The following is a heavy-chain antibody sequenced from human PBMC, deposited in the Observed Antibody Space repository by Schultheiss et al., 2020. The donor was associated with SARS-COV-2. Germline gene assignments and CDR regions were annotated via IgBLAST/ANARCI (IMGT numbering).Heavy chain of an antibody. V-gene: IGHV4-61*03. D-gene: IGHD4-17*01. CDR2: VAYNGNT. Sequence: SQTLSLTCTVSGGSVSSGSYYWSWIRQHPGKGLEWIGYVAYNGNTNYNPSLQSRLTISVDMSRNRFSLKLSSVTAADTALYYCARESGTIGDYLDDYFDLWGQGILVTVSS. J-gene: IGHJ4*02. CDR3: ARESGTIGDYLDDYFDL. CDR1: GGSVSSGSYY.